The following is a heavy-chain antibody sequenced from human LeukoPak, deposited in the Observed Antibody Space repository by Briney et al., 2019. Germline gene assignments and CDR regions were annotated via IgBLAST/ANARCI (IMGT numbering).Heavy chain of an antibody. CDR3: ATDGSGYAFDI. Sequence: SETLSLTCTVSGGSISSYYWSWIRQPPGKGLEWIGYIYYSGSTNYNPSLKSRVTISVDTSKNQFSLKLSSVTAADTAVYYCATDGSGYAFDIWGQGTMVTVSS. CDR1: GGSISSYY. V-gene: IGHV4-59*12. D-gene: IGHD3-10*01. J-gene: IGHJ3*02. CDR2: IYYSGST.